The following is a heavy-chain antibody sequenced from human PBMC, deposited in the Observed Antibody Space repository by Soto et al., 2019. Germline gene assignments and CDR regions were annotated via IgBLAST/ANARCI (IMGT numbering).Heavy chain of an antibody. CDR2: MWDDGSNK. CDR1: GFTFSGHA. CDR3: ARDGQSLAPYALDV. J-gene: IGHJ6*02. Sequence: QVQVVESGGGVVQPGRSLRLSCTASGFTFSGHAMHWVRQPPGKGLEWVAQMWDDGSNKYYADSVKGRFTISRDNSKNTLYVQVDSLRVEDTAVYYCARDGQSLAPYALDVWGQGTSVTVSS. D-gene: IGHD6-19*01. V-gene: IGHV3-33*01.